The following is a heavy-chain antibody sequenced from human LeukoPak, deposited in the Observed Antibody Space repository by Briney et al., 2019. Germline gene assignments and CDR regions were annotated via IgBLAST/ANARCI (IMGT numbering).Heavy chain of an antibody. V-gene: IGHV4-38-2*02. J-gene: IGHJ4*02. CDR3: ARDRKYYYGSGSSHSDY. CDR1: GYSISSGYY. Sequence: SVTLSLTCTVSGYSISSGYYWGWIRQPPGKGLEWIGSIYHSGSTYYNPSLKSRVTISVDTSKNQFSLKLSSVTAADTAVYYCARDRKYYYGSGSSHSDYWGQGTLVTVSS. D-gene: IGHD3-10*01. CDR2: IYHSGST.